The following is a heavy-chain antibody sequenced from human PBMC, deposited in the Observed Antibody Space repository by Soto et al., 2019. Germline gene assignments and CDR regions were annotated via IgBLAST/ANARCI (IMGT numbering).Heavy chain of an antibody. CDR3: VTVNLVGAAYSFDY. D-gene: IGHD1-26*01. Sequence: QVQLQEWGPGLVKPSQTLSLTCTVSGGSISNGAYYWGWIRQPPGKGLEWIGFVYYSVTTYAHPSLKSRVTISVDTSENVFSLRLSSVTASDTAVYYCVTVNLVGAAYSFDYLGPGTLVTISS. V-gene: IGHV4-30-4*01. J-gene: IGHJ4*02. CDR2: VYYSVTT. CDR1: GGSISNGAYY.